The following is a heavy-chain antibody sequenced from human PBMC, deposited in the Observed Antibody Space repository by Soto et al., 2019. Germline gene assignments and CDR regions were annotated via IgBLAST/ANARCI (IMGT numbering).Heavy chain of an antibody. Sequence: QLQLQESGSGLVKPSQTLSLTCAVSGGSISSGGYSWSWIRQPPGKGLEWIGYIYHSGSTYYNPSLKSRVTISVDRSKNQFSLKLSSVTAADTAVYYCAGVGPAATYYFDYWGQGTLVTVSS. V-gene: IGHV4-30-2*01. CDR3: AGVGPAATYYFDY. J-gene: IGHJ4*02. D-gene: IGHD2-2*01. CDR1: GGSISSGGYS. CDR2: IYHSGST.